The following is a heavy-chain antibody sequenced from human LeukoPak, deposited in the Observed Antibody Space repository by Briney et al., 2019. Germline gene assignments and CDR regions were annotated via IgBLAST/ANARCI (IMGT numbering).Heavy chain of an antibody. Sequence: PSETLSLTCTVSGGSISSGGYYWSWIPQHPGKGLEWIGYIYYSGSTYYNPSLKSRVTISVDTSKNQFSLKLSSVTAADTAVYYCAREILGNWFDPWGQGTLVTVSS. J-gene: IGHJ5*02. V-gene: IGHV4-31*03. CDR1: GGSISSGGYY. CDR2: IYYSGST. D-gene: IGHD2/OR15-2a*01. CDR3: AREILGNWFDP.